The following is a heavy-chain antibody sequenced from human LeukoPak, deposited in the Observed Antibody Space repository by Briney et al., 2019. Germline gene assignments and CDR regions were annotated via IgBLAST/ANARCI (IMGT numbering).Heavy chain of an antibody. CDR1: GFTFSSYS. D-gene: IGHD2-21*02. J-gene: IGHJ6*02. V-gene: IGHV3-48*02. CDR3: ARDLVVVTAIRYYGMDV. Sequence: GGSLRLSCAASGFTFSSYSMNWVRQAPGKGLEWVSYISSSSSTIYYADSVKGRFTISRDNAKNSLYLQMNSLRDEDTAVYYCARDLVVVTAIRYYGMDVWGQGTTVTVS. CDR2: ISSSSSTI.